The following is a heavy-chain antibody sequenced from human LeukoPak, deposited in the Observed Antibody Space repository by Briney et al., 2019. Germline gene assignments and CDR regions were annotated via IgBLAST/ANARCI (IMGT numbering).Heavy chain of an antibody. CDR2: FDPEDGET. J-gene: IGHJ4*02. Sequence: GASVKVSCKVSGYTLTELSMHWVRQAPGKGLEWMGGFDPEDGETIYAQKFQGRVTMTEDTSTDTAYMELSSLRSEDTAVYYCATKVRGIIRIYRGVPGFDYWGQGTLVTVSS. CDR3: ATKVRGIIRIYRGVPGFDY. D-gene: IGHD3-10*01. V-gene: IGHV1-24*01. CDR1: GYTLTELS.